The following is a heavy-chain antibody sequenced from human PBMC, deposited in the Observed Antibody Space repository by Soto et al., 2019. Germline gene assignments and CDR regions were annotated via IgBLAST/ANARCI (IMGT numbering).Heavy chain of an antibody. D-gene: IGHD3-10*01. V-gene: IGHV4-59*01. Sequence: SETLSLTCTVSGDSISNYYWSWIRQPPGKGLEWIGYIYYRGKTNYSPSHKSRETIALNTSRHQLSQKLTTMTDANTAVYYCARGRYGELSPFDYWGQGTLVTVS. J-gene: IGHJ4*02. CDR2: IYYRGKT. CDR1: GDSISNYY. CDR3: ARGRYGELSPFDY.